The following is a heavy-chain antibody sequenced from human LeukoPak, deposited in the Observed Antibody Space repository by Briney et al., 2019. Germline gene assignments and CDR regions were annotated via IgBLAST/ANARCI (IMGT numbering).Heavy chain of an antibody. V-gene: IGHV3-48*01. CDR1: GFTFSSYS. CDR3: VRDDTGTDQNYYGMDV. J-gene: IGHJ6*02. D-gene: IGHD1/OR15-1a*01. Sequence: GGSLRLSCAGSGFTFSSYSMNWVRQAPGKGLEWVSYISSGGSTIYYADSEKGRFTISRDNAKKSLYLQMNSLRAEDTAVYYCVRDDTGTDQNYYGMDVWGQGTTVTVSS. CDR2: ISSGGSTI.